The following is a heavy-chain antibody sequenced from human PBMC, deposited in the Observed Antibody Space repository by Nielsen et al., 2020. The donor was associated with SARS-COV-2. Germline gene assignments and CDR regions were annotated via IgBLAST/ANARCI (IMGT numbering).Heavy chain of an antibody. D-gene: IGHD3-10*01. V-gene: IGHV3-48*01. CDR1: GFTFSSYS. CDR2: ISISSSTI. Sequence: GESLKISCAASGFTFSSYSMNWVRQAPGKGLEWISYISISSSTIDYADSVKGRFTISRDNAKNSLYLQMNSLRAEDTAVYYCATCRGPYWYFDLWGRGTLVTVSS. J-gene: IGHJ2*01. CDR3: ATCRGPYWYFDL.